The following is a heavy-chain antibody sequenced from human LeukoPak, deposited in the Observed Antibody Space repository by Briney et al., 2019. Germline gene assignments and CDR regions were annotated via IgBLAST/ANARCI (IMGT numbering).Heavy chain of an antibody. CDR2: IYPGDYDT. D-gene: IGHD2-2*01. CDR1: GYSFTSYW. J-gene: IGHJ4*02. V-gene: IGHV5-51*01. CDR3: ARRYCSSTSCYFDY. Sequence: GESLKISCKGSGYSFTSYWIGWVRQMPGKGLEWMGIIYPGDYDTRYSPSFQGKVTISADKSISTAYLQWSSLKASDTAMYYCARRYCSSTSCYFDYWGQGTLVTVSS.